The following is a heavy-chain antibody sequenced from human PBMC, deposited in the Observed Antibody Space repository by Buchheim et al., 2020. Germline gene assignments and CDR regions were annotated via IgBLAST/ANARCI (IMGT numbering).Heavy chain of an antibody. Sequence: QVQLVQSGGDLKKPGASVKVSCKTSGYTFSTYGIGWVRQAPGQGLEWMGWISGYNGDTTFAQKFQGRLTLTTDTSTKTAYMEMRSLRSDDTAVYYCARGYYYDSTGYPNGDFDYWGQGTL. J-gene: IGHJ4*02. CDR2: ISGYNGDT. CDR3: ARGYYYDSTGYPNGDFDY. D-gene: IGHD3-22*01. CDR1: GYTFSTYG. V-gene: IGHV1-18*04.